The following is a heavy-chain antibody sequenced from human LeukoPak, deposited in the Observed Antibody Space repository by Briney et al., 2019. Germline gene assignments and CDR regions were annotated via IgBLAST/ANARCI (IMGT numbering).Heavy chain of an antibody. CDR3: ATDRFVARLVGAEGAFDI. CDR1: GGTFSSYA. Sequence: EASVKVSCKASGGTFSSYAISWVRQAPGQGLEWMGRIIPILGIANYAQKFQGRVTITADKSTSTAYMELSSLRSEDTAVYYCATDRFVARLVGAEGAFDIWGQGTMVTVSS. CDR2: IIPILGIA. D-gene: IGHD1-26*01. V-gene: IGHV1-69*04. J-gene: IGHJ3*02.